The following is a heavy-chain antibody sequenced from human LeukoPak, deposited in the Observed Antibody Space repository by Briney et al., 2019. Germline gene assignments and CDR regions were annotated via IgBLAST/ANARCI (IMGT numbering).Heavy chain of an antibody. D-gene: IGHD5-24*01. CDR1: GGSISSYY. V-gene: IGHV4-4*07. CDR3: TRVPLEVEMATDGYFDY. J-gene: IGHJ4*02. CDR2: IYTSGST. Sequence: KPSETLSLTCTVSGGSISSYYWSWIRQPAGKGLEWIGRIYTSGSTNYNPSLKSRVTMSVDTSKNQFSLKLSSVTAADTAVYYCTRVPLEVEMATDGYFDYWGQGTLVTVSS.